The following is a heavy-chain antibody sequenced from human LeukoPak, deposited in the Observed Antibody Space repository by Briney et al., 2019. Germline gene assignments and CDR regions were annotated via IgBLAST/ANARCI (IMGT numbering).Heavy chain of an antibody. V-gene: IGHV3-30*03. Sequence: GGSLRLSCAASGFTFSSYGMHWVRQAPGKGLEWVAVISYDGSNINYAESVKGRFTISRDNSKNTLYLQMNSLRAEDTAVYYCARAKRNGFDIWGQGTMVTVSS. CDR1: GFTFSSYG. CDR3: ARAKRNGFDI. J-gene: IGHJ3*02. CDR2: ISYDGSNI.